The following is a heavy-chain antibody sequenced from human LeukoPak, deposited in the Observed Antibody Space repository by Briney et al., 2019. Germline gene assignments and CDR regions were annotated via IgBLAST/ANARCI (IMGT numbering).Heavy chain of an antibody. CDR3: AKGGSFYDSSGYADY. CDR2: INGSGSST. J-gene: IGHJ4*02. Sequence: GGSLRLSCAASGFTFSSYAMSWVRQAPGKGLEWVSAINGSGSSTYYADSVKGRFTISRDNSKNTLSLQMNSLRAEDTAVYYCAKGGSFYDSSGYADYWGQGTLVTVSS. CDR1: GFTFSSYA. D-gene: IGHD3-22*01. V-gene: IGHV3-23*01.